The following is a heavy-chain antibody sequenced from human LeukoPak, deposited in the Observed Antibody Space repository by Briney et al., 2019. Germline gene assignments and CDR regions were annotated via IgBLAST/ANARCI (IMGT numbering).Heavy chain of an antibody. CDR3: ARSPVDYCSGGSCYNNWFDP. CDR2: IIPLFGMP. V-gene: IGHV1-69*05. J-gene: IGHJ5*02. Sequence: SVKVSCKASGGTFSTSTINWVRQAPRQGLEWMGGIIPLFGMPNYAQKFQGTVTITTDESTSTAYMELSSLRSEDTAVYYCARSPVDYCSGGSCYNNWFDPWGQGTLVTVSS. D-gene: IGHD2-15*01. CDR1: GGTFSTST.